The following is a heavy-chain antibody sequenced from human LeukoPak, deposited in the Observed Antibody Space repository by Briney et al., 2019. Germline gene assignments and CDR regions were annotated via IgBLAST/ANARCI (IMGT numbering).Heavy chain of an antibody. Sequence: ASVKVSCKVSGYTLTELSMHWVRQAPGKGLEWMGGFDPEDGETIYAQKFQGRVTMTEDTSTDTACMELSSLRSEDTAVYYCATALFTGNNWFDPWGQGTLVTVSS. D-gene: IGHD2-21*01. CDR3: ATALFTGNNWFDP. CDR1: GYTLTELS. CDR2: FDPEDGET. V-gene: IGHV1-24*01. J-gene: IGHJ5*02.